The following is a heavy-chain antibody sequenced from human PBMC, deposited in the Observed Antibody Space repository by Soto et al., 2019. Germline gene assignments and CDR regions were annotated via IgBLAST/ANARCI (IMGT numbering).Heavy chain of an antibody. CDR1: GYSFTSYG. Sequence: ASVKVSCKTSGYSFTSYGVTWMRQAPGQGLEWMGWISPHNGKTNYAQRLQGRVTMTTDASTSTAYMELRTLTSDDTAVYYCARDVWCCGGTCYAYEPVGNWFDPWGQGTPVTVSS. J-gene: IGHJ5*02. CDR3: ARDVWCCGGTCYAYEPVGNWFDP. V-gene: IGHV1-18*01. CDR2: ISPHNGKT. D-gene: IGHD2-15*01.